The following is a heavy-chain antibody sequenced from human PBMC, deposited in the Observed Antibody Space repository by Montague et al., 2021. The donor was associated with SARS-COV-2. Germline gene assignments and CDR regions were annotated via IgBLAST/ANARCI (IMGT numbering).Heavy chain of an antibody. CDR3: VRDPAPSGSGTFYDY. D-gene: IGHD1-26*01. CDR1: GDSVRHDF. V-gene: IGHV4-59*02. CDR2: VYYSRSS. Sequence: SETLSLTCTVSGDSVRHDFWTWIRQPPGKGLEWIGYVYYSRSSSYNPSLMSRVSIAVDTSKNQFSLRLSTVTAADTAIYYCVRDPAPSGSGTFYDYWGQGTLVAVSS. J-gene: IGHJ4*02.